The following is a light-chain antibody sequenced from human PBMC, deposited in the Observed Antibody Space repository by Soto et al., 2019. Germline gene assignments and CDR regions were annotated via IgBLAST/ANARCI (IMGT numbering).Light chain of an antibody. CDR1: QSVSSSS. Sequence: EIVLPQSPGTLSLSPGERATLSCRASQSVSSSSLAWYQQRPGQAPRLLIYGASIRATDIPDRFSGSGSGTDFTLTISRLEPEDFAVYYCQQYGSSPLTFGGGTKVDIK. CDR2: GAS. J-gene: IGKJ4*01. CDR3: QQYGSSPLT. V-gene: IGKV3-20*01.